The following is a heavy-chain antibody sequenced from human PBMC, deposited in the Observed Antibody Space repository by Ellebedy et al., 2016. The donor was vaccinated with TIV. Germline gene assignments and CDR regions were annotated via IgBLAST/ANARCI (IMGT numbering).Heavy chain of an antibody. CDR2: INPNSGGT. CDR3: AADPGESDTADWYFDL. V-gene: IGHV1-2*04. D-gene: IGHD5-18*01. CDR1: GYTFTGYY. J-gene: IGHJ2*01. Sequence: ASVKVSCKASGYTFTGYYMHWVRQAPGQGLEWMGWINPNSGGTNYAQKFQGWVTMTRDTSISTAYMELSRLRSEDTAVYYCAADPGESDTADWYFDLWGRGTLVTVSS.